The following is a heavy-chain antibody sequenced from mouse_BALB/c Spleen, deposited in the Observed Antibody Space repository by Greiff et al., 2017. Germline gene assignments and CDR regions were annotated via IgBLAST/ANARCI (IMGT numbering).Heavy chain of an antibody. CDR1: GYTFTSYY. V-gene: IGHV1S81*02. Sequence: QVQLQQSGAELVKPGASVKLSCKASGYTFTSYYMYWVKQRPGQGLEWIGEINPSNGGTNFNEKFKSKATLTVDKTSSTAYMQLSSLTSEDSAVYYCTRSPPSYAMDYWGQGTSVTVSS. CDR2: INPSNGGT. J-gene: IGHJ4*01. CDR3: TRSPPSYAMDY.